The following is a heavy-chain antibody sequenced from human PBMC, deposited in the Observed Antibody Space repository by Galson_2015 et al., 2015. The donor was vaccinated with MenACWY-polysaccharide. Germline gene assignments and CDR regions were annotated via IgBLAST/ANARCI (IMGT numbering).Heavy chain of an antibody. D-gene: IGHD4-17*01. CDR3: ARVSHDYGDFLLDY. CDR2: ISAYNGNT. Sequence: SVKVSCKASGYTFTSYGISWVRQAPGQGLEWMGWISAYNGNTNYAQKLQGRVTMTTDTSTSTAYMELRSLRSDDTAVYYCARVSHDYGDFLLDYWGQGTLVTVSS. V-gene: IGHV1-18*01. J-gene: IGHJ4*02. CDR1: GYTFTSYG.